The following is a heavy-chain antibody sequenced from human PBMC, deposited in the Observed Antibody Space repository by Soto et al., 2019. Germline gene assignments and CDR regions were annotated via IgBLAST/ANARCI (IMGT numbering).Heavy chain of an antibody. CDR3: ARATAVRCDAYYYYRSAYDCRFDFDI. D-gene: IGHD3-22*01. J-gene: IGHJ3*02. CDR2: ITAYSDYT. Sequence: ASVKVSCKASGYTFSSYGISWVRQAPGQGLEWMGWITAYSDYTNYAQKLQGRVTMTTHTSTSTAYMELRGLRSDGTAVYYCARATAVRCDAYYYYRSAYDCRFDFDIRAQGTTVTVSS. V-gene: IGHV1-18*01. CDR1: GYTFSSYG.